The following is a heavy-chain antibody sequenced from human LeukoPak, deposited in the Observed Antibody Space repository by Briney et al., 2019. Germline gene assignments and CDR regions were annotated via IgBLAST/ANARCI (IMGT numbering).Heavy chain of an antibody. CDR2: ISSSSSYT. V-gene: IGHV3-11*06. CDR1: GFTFSDYY. J-gene: IGHJ4*02. D-gene: IGHD6-13*01. Sequence: GGSLRLSCAASGFTFSDYYMSWIRQAPGKGLEWVSYISSSSSYTNYADSVKGRFTISRYNAKNSLYLQMNSLRAEDTAVYYCARTAAAGLYYFDYWGQGTLVTVSS. CDR3: ARTAAAGLYYFDY.